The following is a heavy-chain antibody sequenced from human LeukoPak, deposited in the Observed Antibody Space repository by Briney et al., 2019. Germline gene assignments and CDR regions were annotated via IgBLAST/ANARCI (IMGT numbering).Heavy chain of an antibody. V-gene: IGHV3-7*01. CDR2: IKQAASET. CDR1: GFTFSSYW. D-gene: IGHD5-24*01. CDR3: ARPRWLQFGPHDC. J-gene: IGHJ4*02. Sequence: GGSLRLSCAASGFTFSSYWMTWVRQAPGKGLEWVAIIKQAASETYYVGSVKGRFTISRDNAKNSLYLQMNSLRAEDTAVYYCARPRWLQFGPHDCWGQGTLVTVSS.